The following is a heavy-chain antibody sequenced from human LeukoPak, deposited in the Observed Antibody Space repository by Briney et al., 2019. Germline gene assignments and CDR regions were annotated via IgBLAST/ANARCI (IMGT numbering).Heavy chain of an antibody. Sequence: ASVKVSCKASGYTFSNYDISWVRQATGQRLEWMGWINAGNGNTKYSQKFQGRVTITRDTSASTAYMELSSLRSEDTAVYYCARGGLVESDYWGQGTLVTVSS. CDR2: INAGNGNT. CDR3: ARGGLVESDY. CDR1: GYTFSNYD. D-gene: IGHD3/OR15-3a*01. J-gene: IGHJ4*02. V-gene: IGHV1-3*01.